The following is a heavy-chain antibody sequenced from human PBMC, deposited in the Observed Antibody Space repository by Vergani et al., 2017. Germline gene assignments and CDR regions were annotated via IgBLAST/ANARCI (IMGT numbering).Heavy chain of an antibody. J-gene: IGHJ6*03. V-gene: IGHV1-18*01. Sequence: QVQLVQSGAEVKKPGASVKVSCKASGYTFTSYGISWVRQAPGQGLEWMGWISAYNGNTNYAQKLQGRVTITADKSTSTAYMELSSLRSEDTAVYYCARGRDIVVVPAGRYYYYYYMDVWGKGTTVTVSS. CDR2: ISAYNGNT. CDR1: GYTFTSYG. CDR3: ARGRDIVVVPAGRYYYYYYMDV. D-gene: IGHD2-2*01.